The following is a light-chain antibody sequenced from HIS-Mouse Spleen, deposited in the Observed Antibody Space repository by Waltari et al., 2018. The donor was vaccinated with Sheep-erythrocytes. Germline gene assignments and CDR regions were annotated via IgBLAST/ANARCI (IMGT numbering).Light chain of an antibody. CDR2: EVS. CDR1: SSDVGGYNY. CDR3: SSYTSSSTWV. Sequence: QSALTQPASVSGSPGQSITISCTGTSSDVGGYNYVSWYQQHPGKAPKLMIYEVSNRPSGVSNRSSGSKSGNTASLTSSGLQAEDEADYYCSSYTSSSTWVVGGGTKLTVL. J-gene: IGLJ3*02. V-gene: IGLV2-14*01.